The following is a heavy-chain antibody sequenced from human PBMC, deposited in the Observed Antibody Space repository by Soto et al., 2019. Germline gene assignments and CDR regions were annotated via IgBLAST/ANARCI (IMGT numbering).Heavy chain of an antibody. V-gene: IGHV3-23*01. CDR1: GFTFITYA. CDR3: AHPRGYGVFDAYDI. CDR2: LTPSGDST. J-gene: IGHJ3*02. D-gene: IGHD4-17*01. Sequence: LRLSCVASGFTFITYAMNWVRQAPGKGLEGVSALTPSGDSTYYADSVKGRFTISRDNSMSALYLQMNSLRVEDTAVYYCAHPRGYGVFDAYDIWGQGTMVTVSS.